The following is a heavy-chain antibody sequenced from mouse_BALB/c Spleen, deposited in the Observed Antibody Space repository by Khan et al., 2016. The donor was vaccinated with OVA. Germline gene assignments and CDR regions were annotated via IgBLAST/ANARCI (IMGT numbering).Heavy chain of an antibody. V-gene: IGHV1-9*01. CDR3: ARRPYFGNYFDV. J-gene: IGHJ1*01. D-gene: IGHD2-10*01. CDR2: FLPGSGNT. Sequence: QVQLQQPGAELMKPGASVMISCKGTGYTVSNYWIEWVKQRPGHGLEWIGEFLPGSGNTNYNEKFKGKATFSADPSSKTAYMQLSSLTSEDSAVYYCARRPYFGNYFDVWGAGATVTVSS. CDR1: GYTVSNYW.